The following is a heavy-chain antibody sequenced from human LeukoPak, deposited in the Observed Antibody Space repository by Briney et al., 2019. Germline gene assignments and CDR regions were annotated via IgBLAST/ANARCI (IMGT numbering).Heavy chain of an antibody. D-gene: IGHD6-25*01. J-gene: IGHJ6*03. CDR3: ARIGWAATPIQDYYYYMDV. CDR1: GYTFTSCY. Sequence: ASVKVSCKASGYTFTSCYIHWVRQAPGQGLEWMGIINPSGGSTSYAQKFQGRVTMTRDTSTSTVYMELSSLRSEDTAVYYCARIGWAATPIQDYYYYMDVWGKGTTVTVSS. CDR2: INPSGGST. V-gene: IGHV1-46*01.